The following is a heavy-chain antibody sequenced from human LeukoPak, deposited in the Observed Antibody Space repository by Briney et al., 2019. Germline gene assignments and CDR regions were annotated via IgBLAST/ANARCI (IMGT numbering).Heavy chain of an antibody. CDR2: ISAYNGNT. V-gene: IGHV1-18*01. CDR1: GYTFTSYG. D-gene: IGHD1-1*01. Sequence: ASVKVSCKASGYTFTSYGISWVRQAPGQGLEWMGWISAYNGNTNYAQKLQGRVTMTTDTSTSTAYMELRSLRSDDTAVYYCARYQVQLERRGLRRYGWFDPWGQGTLVTVSS. J-gene: IGHJ5*02. CDR3: ARYQVQLERRGLRRYGWFDP.